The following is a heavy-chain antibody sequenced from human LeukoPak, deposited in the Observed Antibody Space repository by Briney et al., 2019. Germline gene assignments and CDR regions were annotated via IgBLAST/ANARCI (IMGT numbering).Heavy chain of an antibody. V-gene: IGHV3-23*01. Sequence: GGSLRLSCAVSGITLSNYGMSWVRQAPGKGPEWVAGISDRGSRTNYADSVKGRFTISTDHPKNTLYLQMNSLRAEDTAVYFCAKRGVVIRVILVGFHKEAYYFDSWGQGALVTVSS. CDR1: GITLSNYG. CDR2: ISDRGSRT. CDR3: AKRGVVIRVILVGFHKEAYYFDS. D-gene: IGHD3-22*01. J-gene: IGHJ4*02.